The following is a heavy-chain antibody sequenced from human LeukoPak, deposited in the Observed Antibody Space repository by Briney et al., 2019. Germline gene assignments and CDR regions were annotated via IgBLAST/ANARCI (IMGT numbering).Heavy chain of an antibody. CDR2: ISWNSGSM. J-gene: IGHJ4*02. CDR3: AKGSSNLRSYYFDS. CDR1: GFTFDDYA. Sequence: PGGSLRLSCVASGFTFDDYAMYWVRQVPGKGLEWLSGISWNSGSMGYADSVRGRFTISRDNAKKSLYLQMNSLRFEDMALYYCAKGSSNLRSYYFDSWGQGTLVTVSS. D-gene: IGHD2-2*01. V-gene: IGHV3-9*03.